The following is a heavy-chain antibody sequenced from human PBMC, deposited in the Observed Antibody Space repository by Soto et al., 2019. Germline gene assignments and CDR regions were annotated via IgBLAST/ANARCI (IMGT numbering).Heavy chain of an antibody. CDR3: AKDFRSTSCGIGELCPYYFDY. CDR2: ISGSGGST. Sequence: GGSLRLSCAASGFTFSSYAMSWVRQAPGKGLEWVSAISGSGGSTYYADSVKGRFTISRDNSKNTLYLQMNSLRAEDTAVYYCAKDFRSTSCGIGELCPYYFDYWGQGTLVTVSS. J-gene: IGHJ4*02. CDR1: GFTFSSYA. D-gene: IGHD3-10*01. V-gene: IGHV3-23*01.